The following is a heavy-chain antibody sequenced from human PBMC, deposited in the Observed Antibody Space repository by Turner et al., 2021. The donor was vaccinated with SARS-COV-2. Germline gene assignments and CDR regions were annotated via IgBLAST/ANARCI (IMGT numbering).Heavy chain of an antibody. CDR2: ISYDGSNK. V-gene: IGHV3-30-3*01. J-gene: IGHJ4*02. CDR3: ARDSGDFDY. D-gene: IGHD3-10*01. Sequence: QVQLVESGGGVVQPWRSLRLSCAASGFTFSSYVMHWGRQAPGKGLEWVAVISYDGSNKYYADSVKGRFTISRDNSKNTLYLQMNSRRGEDTAVYYCARDSGDFDYWGQGTLVTVSS. CDR1: GFTFSSYV.